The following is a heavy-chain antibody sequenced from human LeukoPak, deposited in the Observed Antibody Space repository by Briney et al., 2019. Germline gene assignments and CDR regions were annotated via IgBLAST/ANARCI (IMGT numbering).Heavy chain of an antibody. CDR3: ARANGSGTQIDY. J-gene: IGHJ4*02. D-gene: IGHD3-10*01. V-gene: IGHV4-30-2*01. CDR2: IYHSGST. Sequence: SETPSLTCAVSGGSISSGGYSWSWIRQPPGKGLEWIGYIYHSGSTYYNPSLKSRVTISVDRSKNQFSLKLSSVTAADTAVYYCARANGSGTQIDYWGQGTLVTVSS. CDR1: GGSISSGGYS.